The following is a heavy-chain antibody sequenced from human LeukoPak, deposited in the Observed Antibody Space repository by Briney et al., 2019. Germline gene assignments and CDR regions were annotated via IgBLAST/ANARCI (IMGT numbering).Heavy chain of an antibody. D-gene: IGHD3-22*01. Sequence: GASVKVSCXASGYTFTSNGISWVRQARGQGLEWMGWISGYNGNTNYAQKLQGRVTMTTDTSTSTAYMELRSLRSDDTAVYYCARDQEAYYYDSSAYNYFDYWGQGTLVTVSS. V-gene: IGHV1-18*01. CDR2: ISGYNGNT. CDR3: ARDQEAYYYDSSAYNYFDY. CDR1: GYTFTSNG. J-gene: IGHJ4*02.